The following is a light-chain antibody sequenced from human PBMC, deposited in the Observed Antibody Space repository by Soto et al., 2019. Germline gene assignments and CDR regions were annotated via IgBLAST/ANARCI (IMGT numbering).Light chain of an antibody. CDR2: GAS. CDR1: QSVSKNY. V-gene: IGKV3-20*01. J-gene: IGKJ1*01. Sequence: EIVLTQYPATLSLSPGERATLSCRASQSVSKNYLALYQQKPGQAPRLLIYGASNRATGIPDRFSGSGSGTDFPLTISRMEPEDFAVDDCQQYGSSGTFGQGTKVDIK. CDR3: QQYGSSGT.